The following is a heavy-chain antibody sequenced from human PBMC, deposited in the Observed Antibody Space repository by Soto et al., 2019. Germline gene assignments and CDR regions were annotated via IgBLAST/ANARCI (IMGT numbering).Heavy chain of an antibody. CDR2: IYYSGST. Sequence: PSETLSLTCTVSGGSISSYYWSWIRQPPGKGLEWVGYIYYSGSTNYNPSLKSRVTISVDTSENQFSLKLSSVTAADTAVYYCARTPPYYDFWSGYYTPYFDYWGQGTLVTVSS. V-gene: IGHV4-59*01. D-gene: IGHD3-3*01. CDR1: GGSISSYY. J-gene: IGHJ4*02. CDR3: ARTPPYYDFWSGYYTPYFDY.